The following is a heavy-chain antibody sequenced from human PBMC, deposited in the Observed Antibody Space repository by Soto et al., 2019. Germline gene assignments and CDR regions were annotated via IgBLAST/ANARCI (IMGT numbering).Heavy chain of an antibody. V-gene: IGHV1-46*01. J-gene: IGHJ6*02. Sequence: ASVKVSCKASGYTFTSYYMHWVRQAPGQGLEWMGIINPSGGSTSYAQKFQGRVTMTRDTSTSTVYMELSSLRSEDTAVYYCARERHGYNSYYGMDVWGQGTTVTVSS. CDR3: ARERHGYNSYYGMDV. D-gene: IGHD5-12*01. CDR2: INPSGGST. CDR1: GYTFTSYY.